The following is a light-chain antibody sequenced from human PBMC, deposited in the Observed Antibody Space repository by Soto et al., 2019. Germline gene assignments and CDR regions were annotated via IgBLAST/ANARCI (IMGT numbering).Light chain of an antibody. CDR2: EGS. CDR3: CSYAGSSTYV. CDR1: SSDVGSYNL. V-gene: IGLV2-23*01. Sequence: QSVLXQPASVSGSPGQSLTISCTGTSSDVGSYNLVSWYQQHPGKAPKLMIYEGSKRPSGVSNRFSGSKSGNTASLTISGLQAEDEADYYCCSYAGSSTYVFGTGTKVTVL. J-gene: IGLJ1*01.